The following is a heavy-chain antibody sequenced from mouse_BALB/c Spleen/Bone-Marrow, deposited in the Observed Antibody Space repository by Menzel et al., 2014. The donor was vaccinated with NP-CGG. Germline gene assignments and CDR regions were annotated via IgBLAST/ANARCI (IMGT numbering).Heavy chain of an antibody. CDR3: ASYDYGYYFDY. CDR2: IDPASGNT. CDR1: GFNIXDTY. D-gene: IGHD2-4*01. Sequence: EVKLQESGAELVKPGASVKLSCTASGFNIXDTYMHWVKQRPEQGLEWIGRIDPASGNTKYDPKFQGKATITADTSSNTAYLQLSSLTSEDTAVYYCASYDYGYYFDYWGQGTTLTVSS. J-gene: IGHJ2*01. V-gene: IGHV14-3*02.